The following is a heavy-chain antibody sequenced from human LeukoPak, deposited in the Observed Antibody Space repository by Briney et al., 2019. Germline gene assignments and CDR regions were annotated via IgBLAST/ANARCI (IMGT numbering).Heavy chain of an antibody. D-gene: IGHD4-11*01. Sequence: SETLSLTCTVSGGSISSYYWSWIRQPPGKGLEWIGYIYYSGSTNYNPSLKSRVTISVDTSKNQFSLKLSSVTAADTAVYYCARSSDSIYCYYMDVWGKGTTVTVSS. CDR2: IYYSGST. J-gene: IGHJ6*03. V-gene: IGHV4-59*01. CDR1: GGSISSYY. CDR3: ARSSDSIYCYYMDV.